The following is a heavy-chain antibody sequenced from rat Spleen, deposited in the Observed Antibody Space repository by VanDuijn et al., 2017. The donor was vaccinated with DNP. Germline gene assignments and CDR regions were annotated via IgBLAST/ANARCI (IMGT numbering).Heavy chain of an antibody. CDR3: GRDFRGGDY. CDR2: INPDGSTT. J-gene: IGHJ2*01. V-gene: IGHV5-58*01. Sequence: EVQLVETGGDSVQPGRSLKLSCVASGFTFSSYWMFWIRQAPGKGLEWVSSINPDGSTTHYSDSVKGRFTISRDNAKSTLYLQMNTLRSEDTATYYCGRDFRGGDYWGQGVTVTVSS. CDR1: GFTFSSYW. D-gene: IGHD1-11*01.